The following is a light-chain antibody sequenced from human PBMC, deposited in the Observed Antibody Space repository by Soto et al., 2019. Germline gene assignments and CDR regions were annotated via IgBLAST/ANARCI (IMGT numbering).Light chain of an antibody. J-gene: IGKJ1*01. CDR3: QQYHSSVWT. CDR2: GAS. CDR1: QSLSSSW. Sequence: EIVLTQSPGTLPLSPGERATLSCRASQSLSSSWLAWYQQKPGQAPRLLIYGASSRATGIPDRFSGSGSGTDFTLTISRLEPEDFAVYYCQQYHSSVWTFGQGTKVDIK. V-gene: IGKV3-20*01.